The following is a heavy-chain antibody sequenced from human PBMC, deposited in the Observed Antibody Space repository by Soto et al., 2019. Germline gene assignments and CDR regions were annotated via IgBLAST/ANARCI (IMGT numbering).Heavy chain of an antibody. D-gene: IGHD6-19*01. J-gene: IGHJ4*02. CDR1: GGSISSSSYY. CDR2: IYYSGST. CDR3: ARGNGQWLEAFDY. V-gene: IGHV4-39*01. Sequence: PSETLSLTCTDSGGSISSSSYYWGWIRQPPGKGLEWIGSIYYSGSTYYNPSLKSRVTIFVDTSKNQFSLKLSSVTAADTAVYYCARGNGQWLEAFDYWGQGTLVSVSS.